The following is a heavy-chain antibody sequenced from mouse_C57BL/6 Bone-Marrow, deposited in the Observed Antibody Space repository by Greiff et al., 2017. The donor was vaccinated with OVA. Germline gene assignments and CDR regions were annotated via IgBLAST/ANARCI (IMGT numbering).Heavy chain of an antibody. V-gene: IGHV14-4*01. D-gene: IGHD1-1*01. Sequence: EVQLQQSGAELVRPGASVKLSCTASGFNIKDDYMHWVKQRPEQGLEWIGWIDPENGDTEYASKFQGKATITADTSSNTAYLQLSSLTSEDTAVYYCTTSYGSSPGTYWGQGTLVTVSA. CDR3: TTSYGSSPGTY. CDR2: IDPENGDT. CDR1: GFNIKDDY. J-gene: IGHJ3*01.